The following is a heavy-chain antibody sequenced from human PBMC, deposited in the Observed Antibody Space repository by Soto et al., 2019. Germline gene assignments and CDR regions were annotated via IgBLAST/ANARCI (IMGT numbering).Heavy chain of an antibody. V-gene: IGHV1-69*13. Sequence: GASVKVSCKASGCTFSSYAISWVRQAPGQGLEWMGGIIPIFGTANYAQKFQGRVTITADESTSTAYMELSSLRSEDTAVYYCARGIDYYDSSGYNYYYYGMDVWGQGTTVTVSS. CDR1: GCTFSSYA. J-gene: IGHJ6*02. CDR2: IIPIFGTA. D-gene: IGHD3-22*01. CDR3: ARGIDYYDSSGYNYYYYGMDV.